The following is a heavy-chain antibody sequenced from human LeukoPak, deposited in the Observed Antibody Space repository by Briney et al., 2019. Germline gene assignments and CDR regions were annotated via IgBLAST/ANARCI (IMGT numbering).Heavy chain of an antibody. V-gene: IGHV1-46*01. J-gene: IGHJ6*02. CDR1: GYTFTSYY. Sequence: ASVKVSCKASGYTFTSYYMHWVRQAPGQGLEWMGIINPSGGSTSYAQKFQGRVTMTRDTSTSTVYMELSSLRSEGTAVYYCATPILEYSSGWYDLYGMDVWGQGTTVTVSS. CDR3: ATPILEYSSGWYDLYGMDV. CDR2: INPSGGST. D-gene: IGHD6-19*01.